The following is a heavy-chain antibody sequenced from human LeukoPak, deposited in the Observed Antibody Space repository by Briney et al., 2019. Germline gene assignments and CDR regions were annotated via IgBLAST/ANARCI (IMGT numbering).Heavy chain of an antibody. Sequence: GGSLRLSCAASGFTFSSYAMHWVRQAPGKGLEWVAVISYDGSNKYYADSVKGRFTISRDNSKNTLYLQMNSLRAEDTAVYYCARGDYSNLYYYYGMDVWGRGTTVTVSS. D-gene: IGHD4-11*01. J-gene: IGHJ6*02. CDR2: ISYDGSNK. CDR3: ARGDYSNLYYYYGMDV. V-gene: IGHV3-30-3*01. CDR1: GFTFSSYA.